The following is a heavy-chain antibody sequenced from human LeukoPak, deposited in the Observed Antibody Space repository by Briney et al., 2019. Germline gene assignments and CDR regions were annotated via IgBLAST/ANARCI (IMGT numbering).Heavy chain of an antibody. CDR2: ISDGGIT. D-gene: IGHD2-15*01. CDR3: VRRCCSPPSNRTFDS. V-gene: IGHV4-39*01. CDR1: GVSIWTSDYY. Sequence: SETLSLTCTVSGVSIWTSDYYWGCIAPFPGKGLEWIGTISDGGITYYNPSLGSRVIICVNTYKTQFPLKMSSGAAADTADYYCVRRCCSPPSNRTFDSWGPGTLVTVSS. J-gene: IGHJ3*02.